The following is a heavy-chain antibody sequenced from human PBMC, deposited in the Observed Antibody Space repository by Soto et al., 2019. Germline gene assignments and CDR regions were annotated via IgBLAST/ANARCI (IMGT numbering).Heavy chain of an antibody. CDR3: AKPEEVVRGFDF. V-gene: IGHV3-23*01. CDR1: GFTFGHSA. D-gene: IGHD3-10*01. J-gene: IGHJ4*02. CDR2: ISGTGGAA. Sequence: GGSLRLSCAASGFTFGHSAMSWVRQAPGKGLEWVAAISGTGGAAYYADSVKGRFTISRDNSRNTLFLQMNSLRVDDTAIYHCAKPEEVVRGFDFWGLGTLVTAPQ.